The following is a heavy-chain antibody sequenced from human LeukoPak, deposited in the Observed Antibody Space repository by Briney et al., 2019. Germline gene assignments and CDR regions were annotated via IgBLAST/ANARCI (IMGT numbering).Heavy chain of an antibody. CDR2: INWNGGST. V-gene: IGHV3-20*04. CDR3: ARDSFYCSGGSCYSAYYFDY. J-gene: IGHJ4*02. D-gene: IGHD2-15*01. Sequence: PGGSLRLSCAASGFPFDDYGMNWVRQGPGKGLEWVSSINWNGGSTGYADSVKGRFTISRDNAKKSLYLQMNSLRAEDTALYYCARDSFYCSGGSCYSAYYFDYWGQGSLVVVSS. CDR1: GFPFDDYG.